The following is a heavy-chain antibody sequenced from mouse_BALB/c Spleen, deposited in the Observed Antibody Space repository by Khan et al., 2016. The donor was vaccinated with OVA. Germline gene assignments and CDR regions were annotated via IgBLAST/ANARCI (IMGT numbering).Heavy chain of an antibody. CDR2: INPSTAYT. CDR1: GYTFINYW. J-gene: IGHJ2*01. CDR3: ARRGLRWDFDY. Sequence: QVQLQQSGAELAKPGASVKMSCKASGYTFINYWILWVKQRPGQGLKWIGYINPSTAYTEYNQNFKDKATLTADKSSRTAYMQLSSLTSEDSAVYYGARRGLRWDFDYWGQGTTLTVSS. D-gene: IGHD1-1*01. V-gene: IGHV1-7*01.